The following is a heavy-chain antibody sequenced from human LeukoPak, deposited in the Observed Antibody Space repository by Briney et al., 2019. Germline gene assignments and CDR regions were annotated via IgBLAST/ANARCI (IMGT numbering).Heavy chain of an antibody. J-gene: IGHJ6*03. CDR3: ARGGSGWYYYYYYMDV. Sequence: PSETLSLTCSVSGDSISSYYWSWIRQPPGKGLEWIGYIYYSGSTNYNPSLKSRVTISVDTSKNQFSLKLSSVTAADTAVYYCARGGSGWYYYYYYMDVWGKGTTVTVSS. V-gene: IGHV4-59*01. D-gene: IGHD6-19*01. CDR1: GDSISSYY. CDR2: IYYSGST.